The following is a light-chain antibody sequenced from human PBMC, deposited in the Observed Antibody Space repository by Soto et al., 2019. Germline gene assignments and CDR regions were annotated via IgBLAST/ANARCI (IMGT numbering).Light chain of an antibody. CDR1: SSDIGRFNY. CDR2: EVN. V-gene: IGLV2-8*01. Sequence: QSVLTQPPSASGSPGQSVTISCTGTSSDIGRFNYVSWYQQHPDKAPKLLISEVNNRPSGIPDRFSGSKSGNTASLTVSGLRPEDEATYYCSSYAGSDFLVFGGGTQLTL. J-gene: IGLJ2*01. CDR3: SSYAGSDFLV.